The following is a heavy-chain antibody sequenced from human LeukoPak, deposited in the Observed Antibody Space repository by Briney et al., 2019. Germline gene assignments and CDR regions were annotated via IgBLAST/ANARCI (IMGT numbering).Heavy chain of an antibody. J-gene: IGHJ6*03. D-gene: IGHD3-10*01. CDR2: INHSGST. V-gene: IGHV4-34*01. CDR3: ARALRYYGPYYYMDV. Sequence: SETLSLTCAVYGGSFSGYYWNWIRQPPGKGLEWIGEINHSGSTNYNPSLKSRVTISVDTSKNQFSLKLSSVTAADTAVYYCARALRYYGPYYYMDVWGKGTTVTVSS. CDR1: GGSFSGYY.